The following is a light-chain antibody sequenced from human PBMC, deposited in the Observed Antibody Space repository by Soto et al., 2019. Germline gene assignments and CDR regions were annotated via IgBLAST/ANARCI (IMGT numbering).Light chain of an antibody. CDR1: QSVSSNY. V-gene: IGKV3D-20*02. Sequence: EIVLTQSPGTLSLSPGERAPLSCRARQSVSSNYLAWYQQKPGQAPRLLIYGASSRATGIPDRFSGSGSGTDFTLTISGLEPEDFALYYCLQRNNWPPWTFGQGTKVDIK. J-gene: IGKJ1*01. CDR2: GAS. CDR3: LQRNNWPPWT.